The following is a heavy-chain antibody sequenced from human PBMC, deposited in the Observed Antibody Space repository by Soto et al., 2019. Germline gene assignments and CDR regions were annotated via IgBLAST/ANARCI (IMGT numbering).Heavy chain of an antibody. J-gene: IGHJ4*02. Sequence: ASVKVSCKASGYTFTNYGISWVRQAPGQGLEWMGWISAYNGNTKYAQKLQGRVTMTTDTSTSTAYMELSSPRSEDTAVYYCARGITLPTPLDYWGQGTLVTVSS. CDR1: GYTFTNYG. CDR3: ARGITLPTPLDY. D-gene: IGHD1-20*01. V-gene: IGHV1-18*01. CDR2: ISAYNGNT.